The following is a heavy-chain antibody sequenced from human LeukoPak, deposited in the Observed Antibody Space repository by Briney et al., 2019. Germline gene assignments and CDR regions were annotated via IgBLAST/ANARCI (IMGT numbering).Heavy chain of an antibody. J-gene: IGHJ6*03. CDR1: GFTSSSYG. Sequence: PGGSLRLSCAASGFTSSSYGMHWVRQAPGKGLEWVAVISYDGSNKYYADSVKGRFTISRDNSKNTLYLQMNSLRAEDTAVYYCAKDRNWGSGYYYYYMDVWGKGTTVTVSS. CDR2: ISYDGSNK. D-gene: IGHD7-27*01. CDR3: AKDRNWGSGYYYYYMDV. V-gene: IGHV3-30*18.